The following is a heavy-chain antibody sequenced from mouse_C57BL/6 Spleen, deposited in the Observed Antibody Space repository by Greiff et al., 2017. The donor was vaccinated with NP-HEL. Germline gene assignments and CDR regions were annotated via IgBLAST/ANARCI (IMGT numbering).Heavy chain of an antibody. Sequence: VQLQQSGPELVKPGASVKISCKASGYAFSSSWMNWVKQRPGKGLEWIGRIYPGDGDTNYNGKFKGKATLTADKSSSTAYMQLSSLTSGDSAVYFCARSGNYYGSSFPLAYWGQGTLVTVSA. J-gene: IGHJ3*01. CDR1: GYAFSSSW. D-gene: IGHD1-1*01. CDR3: ARSGNYYGSSFPLAY. V-gene: IGHV1-82*01. CDR2: IYPGDGDT.